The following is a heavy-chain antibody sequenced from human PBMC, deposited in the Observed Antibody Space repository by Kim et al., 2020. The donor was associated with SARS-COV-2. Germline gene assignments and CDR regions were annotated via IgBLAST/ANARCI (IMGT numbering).Heavy chain of an antibody. CDR2: INHSGST. CDR1: GGSFSGYY. J-gene: IGHJ4*01. D-gene: IGHD3-3*01. Sequence: SETLSLTCAVYGGSFSGYYWSWIRQPPGKGLEWIGEINHSGSTNYNPSLKSRVTISVDTSKNQFSLKLSSVTAADTAVYYCARVGRFLEWLLSHYYFDY. V-gene: IGHV4-34*01. CDR3: ARVGRFLEWLLSHYYFDY.